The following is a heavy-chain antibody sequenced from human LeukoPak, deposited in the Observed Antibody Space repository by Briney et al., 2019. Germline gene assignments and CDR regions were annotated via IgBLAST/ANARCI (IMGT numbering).Heavy chain of an antibody. D-gene: IGHD6-19*01. CDR2: INPNSGGT. CDR1: GYTFTVYY. J-gene: IGHJ4*02. Sequence: ASVKVSCKASGYTFTVYYLHWVRQAPGQGLEWMGCINPNSGGTNYAQKFQGRVTVTRDTSISTAYMELSRLKSDDTAVYYCARVSVAGTPDRDYFDYWGQGTLVTVSS. V-gene: IGHV1-2*02. CDR3: ARVSVAGTPDRDYFDY.